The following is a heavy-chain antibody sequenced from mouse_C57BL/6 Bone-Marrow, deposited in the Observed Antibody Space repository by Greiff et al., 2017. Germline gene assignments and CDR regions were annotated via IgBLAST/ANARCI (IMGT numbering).Heavy chain of an antibody. CDR2: ISDGGSYT. V-gene: IGHV5-4*01. J-gene: IGHJ2*01. Sequence: EVQLVESGGGLVKPGGSLKLSCAASGFTFSSYAMSWVRQTPEKRLEWVATISDGGSYTYYPDNVNGRVTISRDNANNHLYLQKSHMKSEATAIYYCAIERFDYFDFGGQGTTLTVSS. CDR1: GFTFSSYA. CDR3: AIERFDYFDF.